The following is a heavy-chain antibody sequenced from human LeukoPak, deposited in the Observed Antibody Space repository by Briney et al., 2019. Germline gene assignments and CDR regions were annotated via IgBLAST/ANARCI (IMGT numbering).Heavy chain of an antibody. D-gene: IGHD2-15*01. CDR1: GFTFSSYS. V-gene: IGHV3-21*01. CDR3: ARRVAPDWYFDL. J-gene: IGHJ2*01. CDR2: ISSSSSYI. Sequence: GGSLRLSCAASGFTFSSYSMNWVRQAPGKGLEWVSSISSSSSYIYYADSVKGRFTISRDNAKNSLYLQMNSLRAEDTAVYYCARRVAPDWYFDLWGRGTLVTVSS.